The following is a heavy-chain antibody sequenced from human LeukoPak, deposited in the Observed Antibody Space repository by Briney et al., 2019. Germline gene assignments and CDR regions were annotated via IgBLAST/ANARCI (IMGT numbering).Heavy chain of an antibody. Sequence: ASVKVSCKASGGTFSSYAISWVRQAPGRGLEWMGWINPNSGGTNYAQKFQGRVTMTRDTSISTAYMELSRLRSDDTAVYYCARYYYDSSGYYWGAYYYMDVWGKGTTVTVSS. CDR3: ARYYYDSSGYYWGAYYYMDV. V-gene: IGHV1-2*02. J-gene: IGHJ6*03. CDR1: GGTFSSYA. D-gene: IGHD3-22*01. CDR2: INPNSGGT.